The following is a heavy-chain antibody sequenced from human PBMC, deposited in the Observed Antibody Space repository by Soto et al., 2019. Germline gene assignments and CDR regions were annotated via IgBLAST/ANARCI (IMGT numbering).Heavy chain of an antibody. CDR3: ARDLADSSGWYVYWFDP. J-gene: IGHJ5*02. Sequence: QVQLVESGGGVVQPGRSLRLSCAASGFTFSSYAMHWVRQAPGKGLEWVAVISYDGSNKYYADSVKGRFTISRDNSKNTLYLQMNSLRAEDTAVYYCARDLADSSGWYVYWFDPWGQGTLVTVSS. CDR2: ISYDGSNK. V-gene: IGHV3-30-3*01. CDR1: GFTFSSYA. D-gene: IGHD6-19*01.